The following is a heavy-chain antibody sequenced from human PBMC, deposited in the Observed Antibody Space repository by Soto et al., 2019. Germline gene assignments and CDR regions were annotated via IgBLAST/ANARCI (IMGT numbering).Heavy chain of an antibody. D-gene: IGHD1-26*01. V-gene: IGHV4-61*01. CDR1: GGSVRSGNHF. J-gene: IGHJ6*02. CDR3: VRGRERLGYYGLDV. Sequence: SETLSLTCSVSGGSVRSGNHFWNWIRQPPGRGLEWLGYMYSSGVPNYKPSLKSRVTMSVDTSKNQFSLKLTSLTAADTAVYYSVRGRERLGYYGLDVLGQGTTVTGFS. CDR2: MYSSGVP.